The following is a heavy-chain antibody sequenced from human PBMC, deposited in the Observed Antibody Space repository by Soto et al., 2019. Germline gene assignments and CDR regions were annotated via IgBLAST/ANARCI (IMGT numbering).Heavy chain of an antibody. CDR3: TIAPLRCSGGSFSSADA. Sequence: TGGSLRLSCATSGFTVHDHGMSWVRQAPGKGLDWVGFIRVSRAGATSAYAASVKGSFFISRYNFKSTAYLQIDILGAEDIADYYCTIAPLRCSGGSFSSADAWGQGTLVTVSS. D-gene: IGHD2-15*01. V-gene: IGHV3-49*04. CDR1: GFTVHDHG. CDR2: IRVSRAGATS. J-gene: IGHJ5*02.